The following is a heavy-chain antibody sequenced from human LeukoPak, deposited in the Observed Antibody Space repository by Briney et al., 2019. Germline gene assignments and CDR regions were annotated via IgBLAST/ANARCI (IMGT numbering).Heavy chain of an antibody. V-gene: IGHV4-34*01. CDR1: GGSFSGYY. J-gene: IGHJ3*02. Sequence: SETLSLTCAVYGGSFSGYYWSWIRQPPGKGVEWIGEINHSGSTNYNPSLKSRVTISVDTSKNQFSLKLSSVTAADTAVYYCARGGGNGDVAFDIWGQGTMVTVSS. CDR3: ARGGGNGDVAFDI. D-gene: IGHD4-17*01. CDR2: INHSGST.